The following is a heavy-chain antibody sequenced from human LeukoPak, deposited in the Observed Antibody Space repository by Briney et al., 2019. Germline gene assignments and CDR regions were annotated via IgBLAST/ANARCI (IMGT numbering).Heavy chain of an antibody. CDR3: ARDVESGRGYYY. J-gene: IGHJ4*02. Sequence: SETLSLTCDVSDYSISTNYFWAWIRQPPGKGLEWIGSIYHSGSTYYNPSLKSRVTISVDTSKNQFSLKVSSVTAAVTAVYYCARDVESGRGYYYWGQGILVTVSS. CDR2: IYHSGST. CDR1: DYSISTNYF. V-gene: IGHV4-38-2*02. D-gene: IGHD2-15*01.